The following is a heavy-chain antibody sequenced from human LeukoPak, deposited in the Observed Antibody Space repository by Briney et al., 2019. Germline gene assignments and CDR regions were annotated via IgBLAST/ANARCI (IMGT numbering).Heavy chain of an antibody. V-gene: IGHV3-7*01. CDR1: GFTFRIYW. D-gene: IGHD5-18*01. J-gene: IGHJ3*01. Sequence: GGSLRLSCAASGFTFRIYWMSWVRRAPGEGPEFVANIKEDGSEKSYVDSLKGRFTISRDNAKKSVSLQMSSLRAEDTAVYYCARDPGYSAFDVWGQGAMVIVSS. CDR2: IKEDGSEK. CDR3: ARDPGYSAFDV.